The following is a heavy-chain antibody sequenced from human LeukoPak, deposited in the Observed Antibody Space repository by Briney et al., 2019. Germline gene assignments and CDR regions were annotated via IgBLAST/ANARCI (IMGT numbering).Heavy chain of an antibody. D-gene: IGHD1-14*01. CDR3: ARETDADYCDY. CDR1: GGTFSSYA. J-gene: IGHJ4*02. CDR2: IIPIFGTA. Sequence: GASVKVSCKASGGTFSSYAISWVRQAPGQGLEWMGGIIPIFGTANYAQKFQGRVTITADESTSTAYMELSSLRSEDTAIYYCARETDADYCDYWGQGTLVTVSS. V-gene: IGHV1-69*13.